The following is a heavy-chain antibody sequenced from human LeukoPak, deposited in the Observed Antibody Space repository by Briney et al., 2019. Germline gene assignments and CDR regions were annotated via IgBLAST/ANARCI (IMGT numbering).Heavy chain of an antibody. Sequence: ASVKVSCKASGGTFSSYAISWVRQAPGQGLEWMGGIIPIFGTANYAQKFQGRVTITADKSTSTACMELSSLRSEDTAVYYCARDSHDYGDYINWFDPWGQGTLVTVSS. J-gene: IGHJ5*02. D-gene: IGHD4-17*01. CDR2: IIPIFGTA. V-gene: IGHV1-69*06. CDR3: ARDSHDYGDYINWFDP. CDR1: GGTFSSYA.